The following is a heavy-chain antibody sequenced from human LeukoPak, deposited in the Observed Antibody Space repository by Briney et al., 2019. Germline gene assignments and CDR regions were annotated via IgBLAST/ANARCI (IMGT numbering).Heavy chain of an antibody. CDR1: GFMFSNYN. CDR2: IGTDTTTT. Sequence: GGSLRLSCEASGFMFSNYNFNWVRQAPGKGPEWISYIGTDTTTTYYADSFKGRFAISRDNAKNSLYLYIHSLTGEDTAVYYCARDRSGSYCTDFWGRGTLVTVS. J-gene: IGHJ4*02. D-gene: IGHD1-26*01. CDR3: ARDRSGSYCTDF. V-gene: IGHV3-48*01.